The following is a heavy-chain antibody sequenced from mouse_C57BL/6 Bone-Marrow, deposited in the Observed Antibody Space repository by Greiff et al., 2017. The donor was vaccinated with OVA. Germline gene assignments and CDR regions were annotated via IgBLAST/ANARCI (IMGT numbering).Heavy chain of an antibody. CDR3: TRVYYDYERGGGWFAY. CDR2: ISSGGDYI. CDR1: GFTFSSYA. Sequence: EVKLVESGEGLVKPGGSLKLSCAASGFTFSSYAMSWVRQTPEKRLEWVAYISSGGDYIYYADTVSGRFTISRDNARQTMYLQIRSLKSEDTAMYYWTRVYYDYERGGGWFAYWGQGTLVTVSA. V-gene: IGHV5-9-1*02. J-gene: IGHJ3*01. D-gene: IGHD2-4*01.